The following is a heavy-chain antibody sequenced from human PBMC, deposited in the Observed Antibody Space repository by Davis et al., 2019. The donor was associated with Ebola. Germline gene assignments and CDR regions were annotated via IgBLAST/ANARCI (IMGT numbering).Heavy chain of an antibody. D-gene: IGHD3-22*01. J-gene: IGHJ4*02. CDR3: AKGTEMIAVVIPWDY. V-gene: IGHV3-23*01. CDR2: ISGSGGST. Sequence: PGGSLRLSCAASGFTFSSYAMSWVRQAPGKGLEWVSGISGSGGSTYYADSVKGRFTISRDNSKNTLYLQMNSLRAEDTAVYYCAKGTEMIAVVIPWDYWGQGTLVTVSS. CDR1: GFTFSSYA.